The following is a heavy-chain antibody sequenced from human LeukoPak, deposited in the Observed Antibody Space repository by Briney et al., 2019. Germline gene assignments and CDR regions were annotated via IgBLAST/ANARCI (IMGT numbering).Heavy chain of an antibody. CDR3: ASGHKGDYDLSY. CDR1: GGSFSGYY. CDR2: VNHSGST. J-gene: IGHJ4*02. V-gene: IGHV4-34*01. D-gene: IGHD4-17*01. Sequence: SETLSLACAVYGGSFSGYYWSWIRQPPGKGLEWIGEVNHSGSTNYNPSLKSRVTISVDTSKNQFSLKLSSVTAADTAVCYCASGHKGDYDLSYWGQGTLVTVSS.